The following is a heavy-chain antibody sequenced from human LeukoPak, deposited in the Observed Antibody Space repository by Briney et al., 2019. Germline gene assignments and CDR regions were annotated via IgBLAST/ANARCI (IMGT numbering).Heavy chain of an antibody. D-gene: IGHD3-3*01. Sequence: PSETLSLTCAVYGGSFSGYYWSWIRQPPGKGLEWIGEINHSGSTNYNPSLKSRVTISVDTSKNQFSLKLSSVTAADTAVYYCAREIRFLEWLPTPAYYYYMDVWGKGTTVTVSS. CDR3: AREIRFLEWLPTPAYYYYMDV. CDR2: INHSGST. V-gene: IGHV4-34*01. CDR1: GGSFSGYY. J-gene: IGHJ6*03.